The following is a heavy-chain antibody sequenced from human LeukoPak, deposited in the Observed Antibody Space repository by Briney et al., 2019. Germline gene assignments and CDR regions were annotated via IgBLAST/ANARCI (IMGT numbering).Heavy chain of an antibody. CDR3: ARGGGLDV. CDR2: ISGSSGII. Sequence: GGSLRLSCAASGFTFNTYTMNWVRQAPGKGLEWVSYISGSSGIIDYADSVRGRFTTSRDNAKNSLYLQMSNLRAEDTAVYFCARGGGLDVWGQGATVTVSS. CDR1: GFTFNTYT. D-gene: IGHD3-16*01. V-gene: IGHV3-48*01. J-gene: IGHJ6*02.